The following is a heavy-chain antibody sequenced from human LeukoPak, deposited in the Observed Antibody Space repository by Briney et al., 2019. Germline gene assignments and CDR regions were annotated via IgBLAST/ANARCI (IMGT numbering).Heavy chain of an antibody. CDR1: GFTFSTYT. Sequence: GGSLRLSCAASGFTFSTYTMNWVRQAPGKGLEWVSSISTSSTYIYYADSVKGRFTVSRDNAKNSLYLQMNSLRADDTAVYYCARDGHRESEWLRSEDYYMDVWGKGTTVTVSS. D-gene: IGHD5-12*01. CDR3: ARDGHRESEWLRSEDYYMDV. V-gene: IGHV3-21*04. J-gene: IGHJ6*03. CDR2: ISTSSTYI.